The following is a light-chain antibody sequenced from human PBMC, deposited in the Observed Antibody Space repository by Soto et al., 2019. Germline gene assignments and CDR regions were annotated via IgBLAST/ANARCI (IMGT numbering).Light chain of an antibody. V-gene: IGKV3-20*01. CDR2: GVS. CDR3: QQDGRSPPIT. J-gene: IGKJ3*01. Sequence: ERVLTQSPGTLSLSPGERATLSCRASQSVSSSYLAWYQQKPGQAPRLLIYGVSCRATGNPDRFSGSGSGTEFTLTISRLEPEDCAVYYCQQDGRSPPITFGPGTKVDIK. CDR1: QSVSSSY.